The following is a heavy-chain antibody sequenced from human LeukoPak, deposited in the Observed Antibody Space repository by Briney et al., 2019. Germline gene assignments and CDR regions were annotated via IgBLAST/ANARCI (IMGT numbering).Heavy chain of an antibody. CDR1: GYTFTGYY. J-gene: IGHJ4*02. CDR2: INPNSGGT. D-gene: IGHD4-17*01. CDR3: ARDEDYGIFVIVDY. V-gene: IGHV1-2*02. Sequence: ASVKVSCKASGYTFTGYYMHWVRQAPGQGLEWMGWINPNSGGTNYAQKFQGRVTMTRDTSISTAYMELRSLRSDDTAVYYCARDEDYGIFVIVDYWGQGTLVTVSS.